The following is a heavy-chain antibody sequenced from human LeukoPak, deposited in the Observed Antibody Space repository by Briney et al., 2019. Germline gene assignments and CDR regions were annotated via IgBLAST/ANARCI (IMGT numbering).Heavy chain of an antibody. D-gene: IGHD4-17*01. CDR1: GFTFSDYT. J-gene: IGHJ3*02. CDR2: ISGSSNYI. Sequence: GGSLRLSCAASGFTFSDYTVNWVRLAPGKGLEWVSSISGSSNYIYYADSVKGRFTISRGNAKNSLYLQMNSLRVEDTAVYYCASLTVDYGGMHAFDIWGQGTMVTVSS. V-gene: IGHV3-21*01. CDR3: ASLTVDYGGMHAFDI.